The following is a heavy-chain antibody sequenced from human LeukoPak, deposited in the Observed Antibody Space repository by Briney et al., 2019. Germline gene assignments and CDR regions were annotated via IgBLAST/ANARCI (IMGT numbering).Heavy chain of an antibody. V-gene: IGHV3-23*01. CDR2: TSGSGSST. CDR3: AKSPELDYYYYYGMDV. D-gene: IGHD1-1*01. CDR1: GFTFNGYT. Sequence: GGYLRLYCAASGFTFNGYTMNWVRQPPGEGLKWVSSTSGSGSSTYYADSVKGRFTISRDNSRNTLYLQMNSLRAEDTGVYYCAKSPELDYYYYYGMDVWGQGTTVTVSS. J-gene: IGHJ6*02.